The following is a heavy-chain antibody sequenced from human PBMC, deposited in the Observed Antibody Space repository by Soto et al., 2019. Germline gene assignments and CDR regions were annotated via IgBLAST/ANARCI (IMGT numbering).Heavy chain of an antibody. CDR2: IYYSGST. V-gene: IGHV4-39*01. CDR1: GGSISSSSYY. Sequence: SETLSLTCTVSGGSISSSSYYWGWIRQPPGKGLEWIGSIYYSGSTYYNPSLKSRVTISVDTSKNQFSLKLSSVTAADTAVYYCFGSGYGLYYYMDVWGKGTTVTVSS. J-gene: IGHJ6*03. D-gene: IGHD5-12*01. CDR3: FGSGYGLYYYMDV.